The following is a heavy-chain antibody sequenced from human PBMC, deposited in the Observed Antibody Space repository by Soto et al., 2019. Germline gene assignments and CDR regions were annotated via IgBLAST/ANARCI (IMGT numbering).Heavy chain of an antibody. J-gene: IGHJ6*03. Sequence: EVQLLESGGGLVQPGGSLRLSCAASGFTFSSNAMSWVRQAPGKGLEWVSAISGSGVSTYYADSVKGRFTISRDNSKNTLYLQMNSLRAEDTAVYYCAKGGYGPYYYYYMDVWGKGTTVTVSS. CDR1: GFTFSSNA. D-gene: IGHD5-12*01. CDR3: AKGGYGPYYYYYMDV. CDR2: ISGSGVST. V-gene: IGHV3-23*01.